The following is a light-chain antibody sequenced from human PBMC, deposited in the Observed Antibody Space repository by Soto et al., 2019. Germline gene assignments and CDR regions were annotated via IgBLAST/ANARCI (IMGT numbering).Light chain of an antibody. CDR2: GNS. V-gene: IGLV1-40*01. CDR3: QSYDSSLSGWV. Sequence: QSVLTQPPSVSGAPGQRVTISCTGSSSNIGAGYNVHWYQQLPGTAPKLLIYGNSNRPSGVPDRFSGSNSGTSASLAITGIQAEDEADYYCQSYDSSLSGWVFGGGTKLTVL. J-gene: IGLJ3*02. CDR1: SSNIGAGYN.